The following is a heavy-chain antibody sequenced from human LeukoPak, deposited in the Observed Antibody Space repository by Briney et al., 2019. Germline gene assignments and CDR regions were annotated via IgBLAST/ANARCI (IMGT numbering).Heavy chain of an antibody. CDR1: GFIFRNFG. J-gene: IGHJ4*02. V-gene: IGHV3-33*01. CDR2: IWSDGSNE. CDR3: ARDQQGVDGVKFYYFDY. Sequence: GGSLRLSCVASGFIFRNFGMHWVRQAPGKGLEWVAVIWSDGSNEYYADSVEGLFTISRDTSKDTLYLQMNSMRAEDTAVYYCARDQQGVDGVKFYYFDYWGQGTLVTVSS. D-gene: IGHD6-19*01.